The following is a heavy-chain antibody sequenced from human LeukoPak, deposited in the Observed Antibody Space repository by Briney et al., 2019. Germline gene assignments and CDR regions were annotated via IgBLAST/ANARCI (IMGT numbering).Heavy chain of an antibody. Sequence: GGSLRLSCAPTGFTFDDYAMHWVRQAPGKGLEWVSGISWNSGSIGYADSVKGRFTISRDNSKNTLYLQMNSLRAEDTAVYYCARAKAGDYWGQGTLVTVSS. V-gene: IGHV3-9*01. CDR1: GFTFDDYA. CDR3: ARAKAGDY. J-gene: IGHJ4*02. CDR2: ISWNSGSI.